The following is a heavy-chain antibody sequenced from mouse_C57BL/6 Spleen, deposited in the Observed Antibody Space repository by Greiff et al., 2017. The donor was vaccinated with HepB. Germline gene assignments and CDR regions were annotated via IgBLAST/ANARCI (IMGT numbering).Heavy chain of an antibody. CDR1: GFTFSSYA. D-gene: IGHD2-10*01. CDR3: TRGGAYYDYYAMDY. V-gene: IGHV5-9-1*02. CDR2: ISSGGDYI. Sequence: EVQGVESGEGLVKPGGSLKLSCAASGFTFSSYAMSWVRQTPEKRLEWVAYISSGGDYIYYADTVKGRFTISRDNARNTLYLQMSSLKSEDTAMYYCTRGGAYYDYYAMDYWGQGTSVTVSS. J-gene: IGHJ4*01.